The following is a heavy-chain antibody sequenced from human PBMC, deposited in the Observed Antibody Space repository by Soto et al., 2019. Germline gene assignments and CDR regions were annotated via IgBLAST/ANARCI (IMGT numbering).Heavy chain of an antibody. J-gene: IGHJ4*02. CDR2: IYPYDSET. CDR1: GDIFTSYW. D-gene: IGHD3-16*01. Sequence: PGESLKISCKVSGDIFTSYWIGWVRQVPGKGLEWMGIIYPYDSETRYSPSFQGQVTISADKSVDTAYLQLTSLKASDTAMYYCTGTVLAGEYVYWGQGSLVTVSS. V-gene: IGHV5-51*01. CDR3: TGTVLAGEYVY.